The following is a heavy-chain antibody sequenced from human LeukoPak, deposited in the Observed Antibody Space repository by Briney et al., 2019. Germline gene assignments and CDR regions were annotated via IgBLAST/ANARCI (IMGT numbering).Heavy chain of an antibody. CDR1: GFTFSTYT. CDR3: AKDHYGSGKSMDV. J-gene: IGHJ6*02. D-gene: IGHD3-10*01. Sequence: PGGSLRLSCAASGFTFSTYTMNWVRQAPGKGLEWVSSISSSSSYIYYADSLKGRLTISRDNAKNSLYLQMNSLRAEDTAVYYCAKDHYGSGKSMDVWGQGTTVTVSS. CDR2: ISSSSSYI. V-gene: IGHV3-21*01.